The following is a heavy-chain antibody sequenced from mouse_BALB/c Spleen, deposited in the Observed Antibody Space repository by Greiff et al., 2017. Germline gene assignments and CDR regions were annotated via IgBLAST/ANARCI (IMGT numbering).Heavy chain of an antibody. CDR1: GFTFSSYA. D-gene: IGHD2-4*01. CDR3: ATMITPAWFAY. CDR2: ISSGGST. V-gene: IGHV5-6-5*01. J-gene: IGHJ3*01. Sequence: EVQLVESGGGLVKPGGSLKLSCAASGFTFSSYAMSWVRQTPEKRLEWVASISSGGSTYYPDSVKGRFTISRDNARNILYLQMSSLRSEDTAMYYCATMITPAWFAYWGQGTLVTVSA.